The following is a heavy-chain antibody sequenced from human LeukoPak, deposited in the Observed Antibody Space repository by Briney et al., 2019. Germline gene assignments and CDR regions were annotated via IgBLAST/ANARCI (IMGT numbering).Heavy chain of an antibody. CDR1: GFTFSSYG. D-gene: IGHD3-3*01. V-gene: IGHV3-30*03. Sequence: GSLRLSCAASGFTFSSYGMHWVRQAPGKGLEWVAVISYDGSNTHYADSVKGRFTISRDNPKNTLYLQMNSLRAEDTAVYYCARDRKYDFWSGPQPYGMDVWGQGTTVTVSS. CDR2: ISYDGSNT. CDR3: ARDRKYDFWSGPQPYGMDV. J-gene: IGHJ6*02.